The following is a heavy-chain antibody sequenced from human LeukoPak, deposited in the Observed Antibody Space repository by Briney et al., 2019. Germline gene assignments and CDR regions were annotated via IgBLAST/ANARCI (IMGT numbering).Heavy chain of an antibody. D-gene: IGHD2-15*01. V-gene: IGHV4-34*01. CDR2: INHSGST. J-gene: IGHJ4*02. Sequence: SETLSLTCAVYGGSFSGYYWSWIRQPPGKGLEWIGEINHSGSTNYNPSLKSRVTISVDTSKNQFSLKLSSVTAADTAVYYCARGPIGGSGRWGQGTLVTVSS. CDR3: ARGPIGGSGR. CDR1: GGSFSGYY.